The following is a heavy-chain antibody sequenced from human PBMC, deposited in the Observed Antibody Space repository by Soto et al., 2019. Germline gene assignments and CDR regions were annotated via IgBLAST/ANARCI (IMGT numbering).Heavy chain of an antibody. J-gene: IGHJ4*02. CDR1: GFTFSSYA. V-gene: IGHV3-30-3*01. CDR3: ARGGASGYFDY. CDR2: ISYDGSNK. D-gene: IGHD3-22*01. Sequence: ESGGGVVQPGRCLRLSCAASGFTFSSYAMHWVRQAPGKGLEWVAVISYDGSNKYYADSVKGRFTISRDNSKNTLYLQMNSLRAEDTAVYYCARGGASGYFDYSGQGTLVTVSS.